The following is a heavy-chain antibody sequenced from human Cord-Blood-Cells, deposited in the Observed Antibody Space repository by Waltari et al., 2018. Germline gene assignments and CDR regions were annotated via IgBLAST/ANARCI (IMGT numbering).Heavy chain of an antibody. J-gene: IGHJ4*02. Sequence: QLVQSVAEGKKPAASGKVAWKATRYTFTRHDINWVRQATGQGLVWMVWMNPNSGNTGYAQKFQGRVTMTRNTSISTAYMELSSLRSEDTAVYYCARPTGTGDYWGQGTLVTVSS. D-gene: IGHD3-9*01. CDR2: MNPNSGNT. CDR3: ARPTGTGDY. CDR1: RYTFTRHD. V-gene: IGHV1-8*01.